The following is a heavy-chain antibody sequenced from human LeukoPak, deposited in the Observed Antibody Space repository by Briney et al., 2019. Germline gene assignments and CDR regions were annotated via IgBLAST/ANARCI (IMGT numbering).Heavy chain of an antibody. D-gene: IGHD6-19*01. CDR3: ARAEGGWTYWYFDL. Sequence: TPSETLSLTCTVSGGSISSSSYYWGWIRQPPGKGLEWIGSIYYSGSTYYNPSLKSRVTISVDTSKNQFSLKLSSVTAADTAVYYCARAEGGWTYWYFDLWGRGTLVTVSS. CDR1: GGSISSSSYY. J-gene: IGHJ2*01. CDR2: IYYSGST. V-gene: IGHV4-39*01.